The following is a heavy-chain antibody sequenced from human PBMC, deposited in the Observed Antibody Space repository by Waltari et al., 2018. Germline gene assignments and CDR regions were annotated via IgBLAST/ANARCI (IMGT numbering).Heavy chain of an antibody. CDR1: GFNFISYA. CDR2: ISDSGVIT. J-gene: IGHJ4*02. Sequence: EEHLLESGGGLAQPGGSLRLSCAASGFNFISYAMSGVRQAPGKGLEWVSGISDSGVITKYADSVKGRFTVSRDNSKNTVFLHLNSLRAEDTAIYYCARHLYSIDYLELAKWGQGTLVTVSS. D-gene: IGHD3-22*01. CDR3: ARHLYSIDYLELAK. V-gene: IGHV3-23*01.